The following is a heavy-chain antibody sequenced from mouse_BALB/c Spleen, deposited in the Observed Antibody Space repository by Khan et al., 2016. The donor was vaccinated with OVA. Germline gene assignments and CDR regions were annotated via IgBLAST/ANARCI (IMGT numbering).Heavy chain of an antibody. CDR3: TRRHGYFDV. CDR1: GFGFSSYD. Sequence: EVELVESGGGLVKPGGSLKLSCTASGFGFSSYDMSWVRQTPEKRLEWVAYISSGGDSTYSPDTVKGRFTISRDNAKNTLYLQMSSQKSEDTAMYYCTRRHGYFDVWGEGTTVTVSS. J-gene: IGHJ1*01. V-gene: IGHV5-12-1*01. D-gene: IGHD6-1*01. CDR2: ISSGGDST.